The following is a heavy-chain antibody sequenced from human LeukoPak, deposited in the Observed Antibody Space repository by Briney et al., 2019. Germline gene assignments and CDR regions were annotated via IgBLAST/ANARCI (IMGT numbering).Heavy chain of an antibody. CDR2: IYHSGST. CDR1: GGSISSGGYY. V-gene: IGHV4-30-2*01. J-gene: IGHJ3*02. CDR3: ASGKEEAFDI. Sequence: SETLSLTCTVSGGSISSGGYYWSWIRQPPGKGLEWIGYIYHSGSTYYNPSLKSRVTISVDRSKNQFSLKLSSVTAADTAVYYCASGKEEAFDIWGQGTMVTVSS.